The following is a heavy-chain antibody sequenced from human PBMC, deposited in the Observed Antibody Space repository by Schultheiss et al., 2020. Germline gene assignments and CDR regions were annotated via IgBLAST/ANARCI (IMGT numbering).Heavy chain of an antibody. D-gene: IGHD6-19*01. V-gene: IGHV1-69*13. CDR3: ARTTLSGWYLSY. CDR1: GGTFSSYA. J-gene: IGHJ4*02. CDR2: IIPIFGTA. Sequence: SVKVSCKASGGTFSSYAISWVRQAPGQGLEWMGGIIPIFGTANYAQKFQGRVTITADESTSTAYMELSSLRSEDTAVYYCARTTLSGWYLSYWGQGTLVNVSS.